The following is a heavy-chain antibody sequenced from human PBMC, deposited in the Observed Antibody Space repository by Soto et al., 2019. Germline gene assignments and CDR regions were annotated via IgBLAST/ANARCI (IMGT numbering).Heavy chain of an antibody. J-gene: IGHJ3*02. CDR1: GFTLSSYW. CDR2: INRDGSKQ. D-gene: IGHD6-13*01. CDR3: ARDVSPGTSSLYLDAFEI. V-gene: IGHV3-7*05. Sequence: EVQLEESGGDLVQPGGSLRVSCSASGFTLSSYWMTWVRQAPGKGLEWVANINRDGSKQSYLDSVRGRFTISRDNVRQSLYLQMNSLRADDTALYYCARDVSPGTSSLYLDAFEIWGQGTMVTVSS.